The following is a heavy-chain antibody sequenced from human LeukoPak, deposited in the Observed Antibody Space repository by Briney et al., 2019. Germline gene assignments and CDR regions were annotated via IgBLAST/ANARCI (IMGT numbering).Heavy chain of an antibody. CDR1: GGSITSGTYY. V-gene: IGHV4-61*02. CDR3: ARYDAEIFGFDP. J-gene: IGHJ5*02. Sequence: SETLSLTCTVSGGSITSGTYYWSWIRQPAGKGLEWIGRIYTSGSTNYNPSLKSRVTISVDTSKNQFSLKLSSVTAADTAVYYCARYDAEIFGFDPWGQGTLVTVSS. D-gene: IGHD3-3*01. CDR2: IYTSGST.